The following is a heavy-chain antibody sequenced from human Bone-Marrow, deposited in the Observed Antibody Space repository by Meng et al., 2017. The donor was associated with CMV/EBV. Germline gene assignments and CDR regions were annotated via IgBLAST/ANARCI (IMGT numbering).Heavy chain of an antibody. Sequence: GESLKISCAASGFTFSSYEMNWVRQAPGKGLEWVSYISSSGSTIYYADSVKGRFTISRDNAKNSLYLQMNSLRAEDTAVYYCARGDIVVVPAALPPYYFDYWGQGTLVTFSS. V-gene: IGHV3-48*03. CDR3: ARGDIVVVPAALPPYYFDY. CDR2: ISSSGSTI. J-gene: IGHJ4*02. D-gene: IGHD2-2*02. CDR1: GFTFSSYE.